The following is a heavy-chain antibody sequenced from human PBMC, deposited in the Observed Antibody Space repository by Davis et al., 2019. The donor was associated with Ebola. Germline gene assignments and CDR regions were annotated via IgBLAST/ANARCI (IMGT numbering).Heavy chain of an antibody. J-gene: IGHJ6*02. CDR1: GGTFSSYA. CDR2: IIPIFGTA. Sequence: SVKVSCKASGGTFSSYAISWVRQAPGQGLEWMGGIIPIFGTANYAQKFQGRVTITADESTSTAYMELGSLRSEDTAVYYCARERMDYYDSSGYYHRPLYYYYYGMDVWGQGTTVTVSS. D-gene: IGHD3-22*01. CDR3: ARERMDYYDSSGYYHRPLYYYYYGMDV. V-gene: IGHV1-69*13.